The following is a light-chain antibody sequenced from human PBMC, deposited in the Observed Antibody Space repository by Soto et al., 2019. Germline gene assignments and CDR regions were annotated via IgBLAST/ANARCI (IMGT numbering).Light chain of an antibody. V-gene: IGKV1-5*01. CDR2: DAS. J-gene: IGKJ3*01. CDR3: QQYNSYSLFT. CDR1: QSISSW. Sequence: DIQMTQSPSTLSASVGDTVIITCRASQSISSWLAWYQQKPGKATKLLIYDASNLEAGVPSRFSGSGSGTEFTLTIGSLQPDDFATYYCQQYNSYSLFTFGPGTKVDIK.